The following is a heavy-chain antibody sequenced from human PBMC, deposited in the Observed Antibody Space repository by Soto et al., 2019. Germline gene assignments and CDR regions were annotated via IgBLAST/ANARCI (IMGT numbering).Heavy chain of an antibody. D-gene: IGHD1-1*01. CDR2: IYSDGSR. V-gene: IGHV3-53*02. CDR3: AYHPPGGAPGTYYGMDV. J-gene: IGHJ6*02. Sequence: EVQLVETGGGLIQPGGSQRLSCAASGFTVSNNYMSWVRQAPGKGLEWISVIYSDGSRYYADSVKGRFTISRDNSDNTLYLQMNSLRGEDTAVYYCAYHPPGGAPGTYYGMDVWGQGTTVTVSS. CDR1: GFTVSNNY.